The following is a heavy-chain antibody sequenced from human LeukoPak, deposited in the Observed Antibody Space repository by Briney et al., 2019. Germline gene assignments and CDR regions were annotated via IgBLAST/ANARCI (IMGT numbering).Heavy chain of an antibody. CDR2: RKQVGGEK. V-gene: IGHV3-7*01. Sequence: RRSCAASAFTFSTYAMDGVGQAPGKGLEWVAKRKQVGGEKYYMACVKGRLSISRDNAKNSRYLQRNGLRAEETGVYYCGTQPRYYYDSSGWGHRTLVTASS. CDR3: GTQPRYYYDSSG. D-gene: IGHD3-22*01. CDR1: AFTFSTYA. J-gene: IGHJ4*01.